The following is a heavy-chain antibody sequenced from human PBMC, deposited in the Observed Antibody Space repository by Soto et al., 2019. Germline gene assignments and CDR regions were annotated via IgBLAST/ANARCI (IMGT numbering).Heavy chain of an antibody. CDR1: GFTFDDYG. CDR3: ARDLTSPQSPDSSGYSPVLYYYGMXV. J-gene: IGHJ6*02. CDR2: INWNGGST. V-gene: IGHV3-20*04. D-gene: IGHD3-22*01. Sequence: GGSLRLSCAASGFTFDDYGMSWVRQAPGKGLEWVSGINWNGGSTGYADSVKGRFTISRDNAKNSLYLQMNSLRAEDTALYYCARDLTSPQSPDSSGYSPVLYYYGMXVWGQATTVTVSS.